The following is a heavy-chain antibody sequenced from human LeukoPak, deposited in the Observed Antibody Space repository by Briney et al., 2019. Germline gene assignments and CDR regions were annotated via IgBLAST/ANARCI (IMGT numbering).Heavy chain of an antibody. CDR3: ARVRGALTGDYYYYGMDV. CDR2: IIPILGIA. CDR1: GGTFSSYA. D-gene: IGHD1-20*01. V-gene: IGHV1-69*04. J-gene: IGHJ6*02. Sequence: SVTVSCKASGGTFSSYAISWVRQAPGQGLEWMGRIIPILGIANYAQKFQGRVTITADKSTSTAYMELSSLRSEDTAVYYCARVRGALTGDYYYYGMDVWGQGTTVTVSS.